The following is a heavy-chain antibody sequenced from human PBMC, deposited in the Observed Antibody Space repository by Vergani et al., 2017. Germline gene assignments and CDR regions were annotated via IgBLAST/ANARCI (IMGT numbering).Heavy chain of an antibody. J-gene: IGHJ4*02. CDR1: GFRFDDYA. Sequence: EVQLVESGGGLVKPGGSLRLSCAASGFRFDDYAMHWVRQAPGKGLEWVSGISWNSGIIGYADSVKGRFTISRDNAKNSLYLQMNSLRAEDTAVYYCAKSIYPRSSGYLFDYWGQGTLVTVSS. V-gene: IGHV3-9*01. CDR3: AKSIYPRSSGYLFDY. CDR2: ISWNSGII. D-gene: IGHD3-22*01.